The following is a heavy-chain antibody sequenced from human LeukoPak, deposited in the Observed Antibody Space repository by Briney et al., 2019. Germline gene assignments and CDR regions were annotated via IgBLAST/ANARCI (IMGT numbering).Heavy chain of an antibody. CDR1: GGSISSYY. Sequence: SETLSLTCSVSGGSISSYYWSWIRQPAGKGLEWIGRIYSSGTITYNPSLKSRVIISVDTSKNQFSLKLSSVTAADTAVYYCAREGIYGDYRHWGQGTLVTVSS. CDR2: IYSSGTI. CDR3: AREGIYGDYRH. D-gene: IGHD4-17*01. J-gene: IGHJ4*02. V-gene: IGHV4-4*07.